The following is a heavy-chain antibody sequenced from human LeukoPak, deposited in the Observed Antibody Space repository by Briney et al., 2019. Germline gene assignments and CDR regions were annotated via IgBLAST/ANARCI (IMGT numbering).Heavy chain of an antibody. J-gene: IGHJ4*02. D-gene: IGHD3-22*01. Sequence: GESLKIFCKGSGYSFSIYWIAWVRQMPGKGLEWMGIIYPGDSDTRYSPSFQGQVTISADKSISTAYLQWSSLKASDTAMYYFARRDSSGYYSHLDYWGQGTLVTVSS. V-gene: IGHV5-51*01. CDR2: IYPGDSDT. CDR1: GYSFSIYW. CDR3: ARRDSSGYYSHLDY.